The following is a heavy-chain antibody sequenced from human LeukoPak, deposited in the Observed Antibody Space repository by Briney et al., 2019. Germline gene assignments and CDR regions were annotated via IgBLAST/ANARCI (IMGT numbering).Heavy chain of an antibody. CDR2: ISGSSGSK. V-gene: IGHV3-23*01. CDR3: AKEKYSNGLFDY. J-gene: IGHJ4*02. CDR1: GFTFSTYA. D-gene: IGHD4-11*01. Sequence: GGSLTLSCAASGFTFSTYAMSWVRQAPGKGLEWVSAISGSSGSKYYADSVKGRFTMSRDNSKNMLYLQMNSLRAEDTALYYCAKEKYSNGLFDYWGQGTLVTVSS.